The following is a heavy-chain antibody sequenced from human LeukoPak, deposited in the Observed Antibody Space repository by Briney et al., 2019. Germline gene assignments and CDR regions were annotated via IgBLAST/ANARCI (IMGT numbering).Heavy chain of an antibody. J-gene: IGHJ4*02. Sequence: GRSLRLSCAASGFTFRNYGMHWVRQAPGKGLKYVSAISSNGGSTFYADSVKGRFTISRDNSKNTLYLQMSSLRPEDTAAYYCVMAISGYDPQRFDYWGQGTLVTVSS. CDR1: GFTFRNYG. D-gene: IGHD5-12*01. CDR3: VMAISGYDPQRFDY. CDR2: ISSNGGST. V-gene: IGHV3-64D*09.